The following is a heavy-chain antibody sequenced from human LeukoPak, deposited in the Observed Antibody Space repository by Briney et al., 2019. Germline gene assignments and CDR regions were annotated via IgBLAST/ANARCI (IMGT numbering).Heavy chain of an antibody. D-gene: IGHD2-21*02. Sequence: SETLSLTCSVYGGSFSDYFWSWIRQSPGKGLEWIGEIDDGGNTNYNPSLMSRVIVSMEKSKKQFSLVMRSVAAADAAVYYCARLSRITWGDWGDAFDIWDQGTTVIVSS. J-gene: IGHJ3*02. V-gene: IGHV4-34*01. CDR3: ARLSRITWGDWGDAFDI. CDR2: IDDGGNT. CDR1: GGSFSDYF.